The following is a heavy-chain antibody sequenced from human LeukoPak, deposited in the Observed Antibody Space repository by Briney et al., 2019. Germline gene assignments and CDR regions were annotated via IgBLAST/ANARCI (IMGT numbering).Heavy chain of an antibody. CDR1: GFTFSHYG. CDR2: ISNDGGYK. D-gene: IGHD3-10*01. J-gene: IGHJ4*02. Sequence: PGRSLRLSCAASGFTFSHYGMHWVRQAPGKGLEWVAVISNDGGYKDYVNSVKGRFTISRDNSKNTLYLQMNSLTIEDTAVYYCAKDSPSGFDYWGQGILVTVSS. CDR3: AKDSPSGFDY. V-gene: IGHV3-30*18.